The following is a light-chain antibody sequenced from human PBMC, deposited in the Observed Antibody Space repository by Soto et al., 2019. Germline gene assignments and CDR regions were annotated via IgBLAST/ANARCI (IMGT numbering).Light chain of an antibody. Sequence: QSALTQPASVSGSPGQPITISCTGTSSDVGAYNFVSWYQQFPGKAPKLMIYEVSNRPSGVSDRFSGSKSGNTASLIISGLRPEDEADYYCSSQTASATVLFGGGTKLTVL. CDR1: SSDVGAYNF. CDR2: EVS. CDR3: SSQTASATVL. V-gene: IGLV2-14*01. J-gene: IGLJ2*01.